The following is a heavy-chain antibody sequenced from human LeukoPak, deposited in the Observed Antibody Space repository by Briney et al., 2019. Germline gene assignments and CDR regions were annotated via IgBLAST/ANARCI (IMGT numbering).Heavy chain of an antibody. CDR2: ISSSGSTI. D-gene: IGHD6-13*01. CDR1: GFTFSSYD. V-gene: IGHV3-48*03. Sequence: GGSLRLSCAASGFTFSSYDMNWVRQAPGKGLEWISYISSSGSTIYYADSVKGRFTISRENAKNSLYLQMNSLRAEDTAVYYCARDGRTTWYGVGYFDYWGQGTLVTVSS. CDR3: ARDGRTTWYGVGYFDY. J-gene: IGHJ4*02.